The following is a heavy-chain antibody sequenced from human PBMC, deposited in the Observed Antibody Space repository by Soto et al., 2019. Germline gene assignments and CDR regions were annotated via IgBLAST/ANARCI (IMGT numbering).Heavy chain of an antibody. Sequence: QVQLQESGPGLVKPSQTLSLTCTVSGGSISSGGYYWSWIRQHPGKGLEWIGYIYYSGSTYYNPSLKSRVTISVDTSKNQFSPKLSSVTAADTAVYYCARASGVRGPPSPTYFDYWGQGTLVTVSS. CDR3: ARASGVRGPPSPTYFDY. CDR1: GGSISSGGYY. V-gene: IGHV4-31*03. D-gene: IGHD3-10*01. CDR2: IYYSGST. J-gene: IGHJ4*02.